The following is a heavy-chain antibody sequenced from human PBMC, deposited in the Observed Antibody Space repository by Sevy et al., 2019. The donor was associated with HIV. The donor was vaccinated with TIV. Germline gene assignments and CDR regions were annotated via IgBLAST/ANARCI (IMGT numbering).Heavy chain of an antibody. Sequence: ASVKVSCKASGGTFSRHAISWVRQAPGQGLEWMGGIIPIFGRGNYARQSLGRVTITADESTSTVYMELSSLRSDDTAVYYCAKGPDDIVAVPAVRLYYQNGMDVWGQGTTVTVS. D-gene: IGHD2-2*01. V-gene: IGHV1-69*13. CDR3: AKGPDDIVAVPAVRLYYQNGMDV. CDR2: IIPIFGRG. J-gene: IGHJ6*02. CDR1: GGTFSRHA.